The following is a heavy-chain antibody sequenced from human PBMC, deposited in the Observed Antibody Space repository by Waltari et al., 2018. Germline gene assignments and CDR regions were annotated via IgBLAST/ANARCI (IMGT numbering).Heavy chain of an antibody. CDR1: GGTFSSYA. V-gene: IGHV1-69*01. CDR2: LIPSFGAA. Sequence: QVQLVQSGAEVKKPGSSVKVSCKASGGTFSSYAISWVRQAPGQGLEWLGGLIPSFGAANYAQKYQGRGTITADESTSTAYMELSSLRSEETAVYYCARGDYYDSSGYYPNYYYYYMDVWGKGPTVTVSS. D-gene: IGHD3-22*01. CDR3: ARGDYYDSSGYYPNYYYYYMDV. J-gene: IGHJ6*03.